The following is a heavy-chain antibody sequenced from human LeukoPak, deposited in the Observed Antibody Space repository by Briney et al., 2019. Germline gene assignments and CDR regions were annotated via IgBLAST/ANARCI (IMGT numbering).Heavy chain of an antibody. CDR3: ARESIVVVPTTMDDASDI. CDR2: IKQDGSEQ. Sequence: GGSLRLSCAASGFTFSHYYMSWVRQAPGKGLEWVANIKQDGSEQFYLDSVKGRFTISRDNAKNALYLQMHSLRVEDTAVYYCARESIVVVPTTMDDASDIWGQGTMVTVS. D-gene: IGHD2-2*01. J-gene: IGHJ3*02. V-gene: IGHV3-7*01. CDR1: GFTFSHYY.